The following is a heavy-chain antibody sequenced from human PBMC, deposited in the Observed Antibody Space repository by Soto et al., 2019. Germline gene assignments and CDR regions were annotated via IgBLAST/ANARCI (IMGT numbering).Heavy chain of an antibody. CDR3: ASNTALVLAIAVVAANFDDFDI. Sequence: PGGSLRLSCAASGFTFSSYGMHWVRQAPGKGLEWVAVIWYDGSNKYYADSVKGRFTISRDNSKNTLYLQMNSLRAVDMGVYYCASNTALVLAIAVVAANFDDFDIWGQGTMVTVSS. CDR1: GFTFSSYG. V-gene: IGHV3-33*01. CDR2: IWYDGSNK. J-gene: IGHJ3*02. D-gene: IGHD2-15*01.